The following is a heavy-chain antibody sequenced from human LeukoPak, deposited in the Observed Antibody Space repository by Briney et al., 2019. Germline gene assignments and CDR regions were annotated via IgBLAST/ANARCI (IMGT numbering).Heavy chain of an antibody. CDR2: IWYDGSNK. Sequence: PGGSLRLSCAASGFTFSSYGMHWVRQAPGKGLEWVAVIWYDGSNKYYADSVKGRFTISRDNSKNTLYLQMNSLRAEDTAVYYCAKDLNYYGDYVYGGGAFDIWGQGTMVTVSS. D-gene: IGHD4-17*01. CDR1: GFTFSSYG. J-gene: IGHJ3*02. V-gene: IGHV3-33*06. CDR3: AKDLNYYGDYVYGGGAFDI.